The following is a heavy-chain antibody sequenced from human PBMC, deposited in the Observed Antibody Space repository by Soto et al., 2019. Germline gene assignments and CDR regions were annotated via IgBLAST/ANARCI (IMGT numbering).Heavy chain of an antibody. CDR1: VGSMSNYY. V-gene: IGHV4-4*07. D-gene: IGHD3-9*01. CDR3: AREFPYIYDILTGNFDH. J-gene: IGHJ4*02. Sequence: PSETLSFTCTVSVGSMSNYYWSWIRQPAGKGLEWIGRIYTTGSTHYNPSLKSRVTLSIDMSKNQFSLKLNSVTAAYTPVYYCAREFPYIYDILTGNFDHWAQGTVVTLSS. CDR2: IYTTGST.